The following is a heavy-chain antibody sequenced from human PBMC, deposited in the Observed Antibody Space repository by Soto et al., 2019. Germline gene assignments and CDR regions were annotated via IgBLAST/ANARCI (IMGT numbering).Heavy chain of an antibody. Sequence: PSETLSLPYTVSGGYINNYYWNWIRQSPGKGLEWIGYIYYTGATNYNPSLKSRLTMSLDTSENRFSLRLSSVTAADTAVYYCARGQAEHNWGIGAAWGRGTLVTVSS. CDR1: GGYINNYY. CDR2: IYYTGAT. V-gene: IGHV4-59*01. J-gene: IGHJ5*02. D-gene: IGHD7-27*01. CDR3: ARGQAEHNWGIGAA.